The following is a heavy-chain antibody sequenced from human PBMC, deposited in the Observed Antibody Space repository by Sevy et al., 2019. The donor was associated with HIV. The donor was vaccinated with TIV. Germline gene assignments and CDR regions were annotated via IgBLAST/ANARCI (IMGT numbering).Heavy chain of an antibody. CDR1: GFTFSSYS. D-gene: IGHD6-19*01. Sequence: GGSLRLSCAASGFTFSSYSMNWVRQAPGKGLEWVSSISSSSSYIYYADSVKGRFTISRDNAKNSLYLQMNSLRAEDTAVYYCARALGGIAVAGRGPYAFDIWGQGTMVTVSS. V-gene: IGHV3-21*01. J-gene: IGHJ3*02. CDR3: ARALGGIAVAGRGPYAFDI. CDR2: ISSSSSYI.